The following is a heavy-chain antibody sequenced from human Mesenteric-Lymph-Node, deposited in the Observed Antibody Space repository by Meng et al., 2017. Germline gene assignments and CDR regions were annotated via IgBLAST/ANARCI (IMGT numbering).Heavy chain of an antibody. CDR2: IHYSGTT. Sequence: QVRPQYQGPGAVTPSQPRSPPSPATEAFTTIEDDYRSWIRQPPGKGLEWIGYIHYSGTTYYNPSLKSRIAISLDTSKNQFSLNLNSVTAADAAVYYCSRDSPGGYGYFDSWGQGTLVTVSS. D-gene: IGHD5-12*01. CDR3: SRDSPGGYGYFDS. CDR1: EAFTTIEDDY. V-gene: IGHV4-30-4*01. J-gene: IGHJ4*02.